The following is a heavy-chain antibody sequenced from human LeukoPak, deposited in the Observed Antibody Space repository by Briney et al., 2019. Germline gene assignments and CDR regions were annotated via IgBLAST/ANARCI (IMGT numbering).Heavy chain of an antibody. J-gene: IGHJ3*01. V-gene: IGHV3-21*01. Sequence: AGGSLRLSCAASGFSFSIYSMNWVRQAPGKGLEWVSSIGGSSSSLYYAESVKGRFTISRDNARNSPYLQMNSVRAEDTAVYYCAKEAGQDYGALDAFDVWAKGQWSPSLQ. CDR1: GFSFSIYS. D-gene: IGHD4-17*01. CDR2: IGGSSSSL. CDR3: AKEAGQDYGALDAFDV.